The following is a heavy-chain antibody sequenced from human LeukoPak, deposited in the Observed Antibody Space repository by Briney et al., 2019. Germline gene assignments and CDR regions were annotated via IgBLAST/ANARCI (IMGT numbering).Heavy chain of an antibody. CDR3: AKDLESSSWTYYFDY. CDR1: GFIFSTYG. J-gene: IGHJ4*02. Sequence: PGGSLRLSCAASGFIFSTYGIHWVRQAPGKGLEWVAVISNDGSNKYYADSVKGRFTISRDNSKNTLFLQMNSLRAEDTAVYYCAKDLESSSWTYYFDYWGQGTLVTVSS. D-gene: IGHD6-13*01. V-gene: IGHV3-30*18. CDR2: ISNDGSNK.